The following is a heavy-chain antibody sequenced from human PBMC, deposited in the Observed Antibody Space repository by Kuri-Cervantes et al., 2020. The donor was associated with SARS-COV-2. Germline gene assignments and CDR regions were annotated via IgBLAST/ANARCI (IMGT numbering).Heavy chain of an antibody. D-gene: IGHD6-19*01. CDR2: IIPIFGTA. CDR3: ASLNGWQHSNTNAFDI. J-gene: IGHJ3*02. Sequence: SVKVSCKASGYTFTSYDINWVRQATGQGLEWMGWIIPIFGTANYAQKFQGRVTITADESTSTAYMELSSLRSEDTAVYYCASLNGWQHSNTNAFDIWGQGTMVTVSS. V-gene: IGHV1-69*13. CDR1: GYTFTSYD.